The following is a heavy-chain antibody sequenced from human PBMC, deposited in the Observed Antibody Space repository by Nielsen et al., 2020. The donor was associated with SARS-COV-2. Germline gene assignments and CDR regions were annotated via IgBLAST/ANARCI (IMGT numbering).Heavy chain of an antibody. Sequence: ALVKVSCKASGYTFTGYYMHWVRQAPGQGLEWMGRINPNSGGTNYAQKFQGRVTMTRDTSISTAYMELSRLRSDDTAVYYCARDQGPGWELLRTFPFDPWGQGTLVTVSS. D-gene: IGHD1-26*01. V-gene: IGHV1-2*06. J-gene: IGHJ5*02. CDR2: INPNSGGT. CDR3: ARDQGPGWELLRTFPFDP. CDR1: GYTFTGYY.